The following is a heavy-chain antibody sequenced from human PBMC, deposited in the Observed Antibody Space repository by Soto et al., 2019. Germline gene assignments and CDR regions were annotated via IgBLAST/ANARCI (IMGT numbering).Heavy chain of an antibody. CDR1: GFRFSDYP. Sequence: WGSLRLSCVGSGFRFSDYPLNWVRQAPGQGLEWVANIYRRGTSTNYVDSVRGRFSTSRDSTRNFLYLNMDSLRVEDTATYYCVRGTPTPGLDIWGRGTTVTVSS. D-gene: IGHD1-7*01. J-gene: IGHJ6*02. V-gene: IGHV3-7*03. CDR3: VRGTPTPGLDI. CDR2: IYRRGTST.